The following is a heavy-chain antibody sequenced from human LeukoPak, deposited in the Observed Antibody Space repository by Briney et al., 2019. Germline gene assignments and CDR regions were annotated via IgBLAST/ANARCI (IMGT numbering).Heavy chain of an antibody. D-gene: IGHD5-12*01. CDR3: ARGRGGYAKWFDP. Sequence: ASVKVSCKASGYTFTGYYMHWVRQAPGQGLEWMGWINPNSGGTNYAQKFQGRVTITRNTSISTAYMELSSLRSEDTAVYYCARGRGGYAKWFDPWGQGTLVTVSS. V-gene: IGHV1-2*02. CDR1: GYTFTGYY. CDR2: INPNSGGT. J-gene: IGHJ5*02.